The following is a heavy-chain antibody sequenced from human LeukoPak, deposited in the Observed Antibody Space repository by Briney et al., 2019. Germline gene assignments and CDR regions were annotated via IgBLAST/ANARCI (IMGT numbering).Heavy chain of an antibody. Sequence: VASVKVSCKASGYRFISNYIQWVRQPPGLGPEWMGWMHPGNGNTRYAEKFQGRVTMTRDTSINTAYMDLSSLRSDDTAVYYCAREGSYCVGGDCYSFDFWGQGTLITVSS. CDR3: AREGSYCVGGDCYSFDF. CDR2: MHPGNGNT. CDR1: GYRFISNY. D-gene: IGHD2-21*02. J-gene: IGHJ4*02. V-gene: IGHV1-2*02.